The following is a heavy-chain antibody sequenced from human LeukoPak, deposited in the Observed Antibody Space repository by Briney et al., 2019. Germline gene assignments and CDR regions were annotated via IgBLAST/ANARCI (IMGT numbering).Heavy chain of an antibody. V-gene: IGHV4-34*01. J-gene: IGHJ5*02. D-gene: IGHD3-3*01. CDR2: INHSGST. CDR3: ARGWGLNFDFWSGLNWFDP. Sequence: SETLSLTCAVSGGSISSGGYYWSWIRQPPGKGPEWIGEINHSGSTNYNPSLKSRVTISVDTSKNQFSLKLSSVTAADTAVYYCARGWGLNFDFWSGLNWFDPWGQGTLVTVSS. CDR1: GGSISSGGYY.